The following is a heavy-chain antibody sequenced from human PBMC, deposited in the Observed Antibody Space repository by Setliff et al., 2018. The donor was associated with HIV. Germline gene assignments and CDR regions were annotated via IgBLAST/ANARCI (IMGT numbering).Heavy chain of an antibody. V-gene: IGHV3-21*04. J-gene: IGHJ3*02. CDR1: GFTFSSYS. D-gene: IGHD6-19*01. CDR3: VRDKWLVPDTFDI. CDR2: ISSGSSYI. Sequence: GSLRLSCAASGFTFSSYSMNWVRQAPGKGLEWVSSISSGSSYIYYAESVKGRFTISRDNAKNSLYLQMNSLRAEDMALYYCVRDKWLVPDTFDIWGQGTMVTVSS.